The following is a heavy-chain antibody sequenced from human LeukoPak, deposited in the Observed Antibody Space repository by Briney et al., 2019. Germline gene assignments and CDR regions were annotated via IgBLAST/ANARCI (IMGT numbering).Heavy chain of an antibody. J-gene: IGHJ4*02. Sequence: GGSLRLSCAASGFTFSSCSMNWVRQAPGKGLEWVSSISSSSSYMYYADSVKGRFTISRDNAKNSLYLQMNSLRAEDTAVYYCARDRGDFDYWGQGTLVTVSS. V-gene: IGHV3-21*01. CDR1: GFTFSSCS. CDR2: ISSSSSYM. CDR3: ARDRGDFDY.